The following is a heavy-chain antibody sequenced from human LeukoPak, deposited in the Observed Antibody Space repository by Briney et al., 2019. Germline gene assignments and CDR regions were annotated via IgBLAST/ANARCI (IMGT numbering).Heavy chain of an antibody. J-gene: IGHJ4*02. CDR1: GFSLSTSGMC. CDR3: ARYLYGDSASYFDY. Sequence: SGPALVKPTQTLTLTCIFSGFSLSTSGMCVSWIRQPPGKALEWLALIDWDDDKYYNTSLKTRLTISKDTSKNQVVLTMTNMDPVGTATYFCARYLYGDSASYFDYWGQGSLVIVSS. D-gene: IGHD4-17*01. V-gene: IGHV2-70*01. CDR2: IDWDDDK.